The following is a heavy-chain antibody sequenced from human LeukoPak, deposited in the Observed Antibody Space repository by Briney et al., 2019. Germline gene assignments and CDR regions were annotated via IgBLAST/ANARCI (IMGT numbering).Heavy chain of an antibody. D-gene: IGHD3-3*01. CDR2: IYYSGST. CDR1: GGSISSGGYY. J-gene: IGHJ4*02. CDR3: ARGITVFGVVATTYFDY. V-gene: IGHV4-31*03. Sequence: SETLSLTCTVSGGSISSGGYYWSWIRQHPGTGLEWIGYIYYSGSTYYTPSLKRRVTISVDTSNNQFSLKLSSVTAADTAVYYCARGITVFGVVATTYFDYWGQGTLVTVSS.